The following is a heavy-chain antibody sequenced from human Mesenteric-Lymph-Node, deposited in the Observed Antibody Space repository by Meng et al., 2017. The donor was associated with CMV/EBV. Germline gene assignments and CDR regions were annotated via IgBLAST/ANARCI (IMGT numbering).Heavy chain of an antibody. CDR3: ARDKTGAARLGGMDV. V-gene: IGHV3-21*01. CDR2: ISRSGNFI. Sequence: GGSLRLSCAASGFIFSSYDINWVREAPGKGLEWVSYISRSGNFIYYADSVKGRFTISRDNAKKALYLQMNSLRAEDTAVYYCARDKTGAARLGGMDVWGQGTTVTVSS. CDR1: GFIFSSYD. D-gene: IGHD6-6*01. J-gene: IGHJ6*02.